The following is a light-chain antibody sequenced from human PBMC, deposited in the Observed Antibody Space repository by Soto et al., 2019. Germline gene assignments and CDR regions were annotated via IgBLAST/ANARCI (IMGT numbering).Light chain of an antibody. CDR1: QSVNNNY. V-gene: IGKV3-20*01. J-gene: IGKJ2*01. CDR2: GAS. Sequence: EIVLTQSPGTLSLSPGERATLSCRASQSVNNNYLAWYQQKPGQAPRLLIYGASSRATGIPDRFSSGGSGTDFTLTISRLEPEDFASYYCQQYGSSQYTFGQGTKLEIK. CDR3: QQYGSSQYT.